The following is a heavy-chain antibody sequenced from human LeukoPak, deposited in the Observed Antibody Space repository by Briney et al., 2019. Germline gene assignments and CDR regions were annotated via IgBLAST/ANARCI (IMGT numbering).Heavy chain of an antibody. CDR2: ISAYNGNT. Sequence: GASVKVSCKASGYTFTSYGISWVRQAPGQGLEWMGWISAYNGNTNYAQKLQGRVTMTTDTPTSTAYMELRSLRSDDTAVYYCARDLVATITDYYYGMDVWGQGTTITVSS. CDR3: ARDLVATITDYYYGMDV. J-gene: IGHJ6*02. D-gene: IGHD5-12*01. V-gene: IGHV1-18*01. CDR1: GYTFTSYG.